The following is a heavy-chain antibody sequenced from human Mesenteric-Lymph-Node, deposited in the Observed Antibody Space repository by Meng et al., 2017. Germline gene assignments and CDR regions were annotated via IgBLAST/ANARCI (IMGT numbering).Heavy chain of an antibody. CDR3: ARTLRFLEWLLDY. J-gene: IGHJ4*02. Sequence: HLTHWGGGCLHLSDPLSLTCAVYGGSFSVSYWVWIRQPPGKGLEWIGEINHSGSTNYNPSLKSRVTISVDTSKNQFSLKLSSVTAADTAVYYCARTLRFLEWLLDYWGPGTLVPVSS. D-gene: IGHD3-3*01. V-gene: IGHV4-34*01. CDR1: GGSFSVSY. CDR2: INHSGST.